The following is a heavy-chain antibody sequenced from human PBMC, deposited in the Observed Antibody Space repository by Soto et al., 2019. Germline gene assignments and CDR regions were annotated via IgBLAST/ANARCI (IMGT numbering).Heavy chain of an antibody. CDR3: AVPAAYYYYYGMDV. CDR1: GGTFSSYA. D-gene: IGHD2-2*01. Sequence: QVQLVQSGAEVKKPGSSVKVSCKASGGTFSSYAISWVQQAPGQGLEWMGGIIPIFGTANYAQKFQGRVTITADESTSTAYMELSSLRSEDTAVYYCAVPAAYYYYYGMDVWGQGTTVTVSS. CDR2: IIPIFGTA. V-gene: IGHV1-69*01. J-gene: IGHJ6*02.